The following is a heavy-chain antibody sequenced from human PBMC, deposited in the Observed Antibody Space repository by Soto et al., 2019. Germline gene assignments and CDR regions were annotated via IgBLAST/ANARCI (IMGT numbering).Heavy chain of an antibody. V-gene: IGHV3-7*01. CDR3: ARAPNGYKDY. D-gene: IGHD1-20*01. CDR1: GFTFSSYW. Sequence: PGGSLRLSCADSGFTFSSYWMSWVRQAPGKGLEWVADIKEDGSEKYYVDSVKGRFTISRDNAKNSLYLQMNSLRAEDTAVYYCARAPNGYKDYWGQGTLVTVSS. J-gene: IGHJ4*02. CDR2: IKEDGSEK.